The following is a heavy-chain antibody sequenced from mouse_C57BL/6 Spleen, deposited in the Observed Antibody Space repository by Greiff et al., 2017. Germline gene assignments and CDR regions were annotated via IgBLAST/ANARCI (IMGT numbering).Heavy chain of an antibody. J-gene: IGHJ4*01. Sequence: QVQLKESGAELVKPGASVKMSCKASGYTFTTYPIEWMKQNHGKSLEWIGNFHPYNDDTKYNEKFKGKATLTVEKSSSTVYLELSRLTSDDSAVYYCATYSNYPLLAMDYWGQGTSVTVSS. CDR3: ATYSNYPLLAMDY. CDR1: GYTFTTYP. V-gene: IGHV1-47*01. D-gene: IGHD2-5*01. CDR2: FHPYNDDT.